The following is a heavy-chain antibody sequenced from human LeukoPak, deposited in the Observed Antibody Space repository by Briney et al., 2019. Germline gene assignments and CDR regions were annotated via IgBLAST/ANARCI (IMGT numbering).Heavy chain of an antibody. CDR1: EFTFSSYA. Sequence: GRSLRPSCAASEFTFSSYAMHWVRQAPGKGLEWVAVISYDGSNKYYADSVRGRFTISRDNSKNTLYLQMNSLRAEDTAVYYCARDRCSSTSCLNWFDPWGQGTLVTVSS. CDR3: ARDRCSSTSCLNWFDP. J-gene: IGHJ5*02. V-gene: IGHV3-30-3*01. D-gene: IGHD2-2*01. CDR2: ISYDGSNK.